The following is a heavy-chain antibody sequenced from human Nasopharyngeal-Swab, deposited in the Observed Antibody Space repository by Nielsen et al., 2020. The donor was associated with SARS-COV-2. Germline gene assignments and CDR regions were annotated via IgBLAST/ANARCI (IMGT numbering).Heavy chain of an antibody. Sequence: ASVKVSCKASGYTFTSYYMHCVRQAPGQGLEWMGIINPNGGSTSYAQKFQGRVTMTRDTSTSTVYMELSSLRSEDTAVYYCARDPLGNSSSWYASYAFDIWGQGTMVTVSS. CDR3: ARDPLGNSSSWYASYAFDI. CDR1: GYTFTSYY. D-gene: IGHD6-13*01. V-gene: IGHV1-46*01. J-gene: IGHJ3*02. CDR2: INPNGGST.